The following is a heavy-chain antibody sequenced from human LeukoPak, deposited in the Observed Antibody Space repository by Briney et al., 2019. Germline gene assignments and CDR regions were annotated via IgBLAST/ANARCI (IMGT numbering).Heavy chain of an antibody. J-gene: IGHJ6*04. CDR1: GGSISSSSYY. CDR3: ARDSWLDYGADV. D-gene: IGHD2-15*01. Sequence: SETLSLTCTVSGGSISSSSYYWGWIRQPPGKGLEWIGSIYYSGSTYYNPSLKSRVTISVDTSKNQFSLKLSSVTAADTAVYYCARDSWLDYGADVWGKGTTVTVSS. V-gene: IGHV4-39*02. CDR2: IYYSGST.